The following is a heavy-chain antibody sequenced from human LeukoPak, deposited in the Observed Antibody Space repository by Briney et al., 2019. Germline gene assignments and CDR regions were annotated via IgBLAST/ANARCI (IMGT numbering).Heavy chain of an antibody. V-gene: IGHV4-34*01. CDR3: ARGLRFHIGSGNWFDL. D-gene: IGHD3-10*01. Sequence: SETLSLTCAVSGGTFRGFFWSWIHQPPGKGPAWIGEIDHSGSTNYDPSLESRVTLSVDTSKNQVSLTLNSVTAADTAVYYCARGLRFHIGSGNWFDLWGQGTLVTVSS. CDR2: IDHSGST. J-gene: IGHJ5*02. CDR1: GGTFRGFF.